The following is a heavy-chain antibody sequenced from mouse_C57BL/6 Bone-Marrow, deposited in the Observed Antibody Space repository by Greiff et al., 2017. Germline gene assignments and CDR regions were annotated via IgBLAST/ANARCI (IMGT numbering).Heavy chain of an antibody. V-gene: IGHV1-81*01. J-gene: IGHJ2*01. D-gene: IGHD2-3*01. CDR1: GYTFTSYG. Sequence: VKLMESGAELARPGASVKLSCNASGYTFTSYGISWVKQRTGQGLEWIGEIYPRSGNTYYNEKFKGKATLTADKSSSTAYMELRSLTSEDSAVYFCARSPWLLRSDYWGQGTTLTVSS. CDR3: ARSPWLLRSDY. CDR2: IYPRSGNT.